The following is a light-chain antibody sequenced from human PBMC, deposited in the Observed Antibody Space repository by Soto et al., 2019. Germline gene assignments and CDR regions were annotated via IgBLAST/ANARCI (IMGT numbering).Light chain of an antibody. J-gene: IGKJ4*01. V-gene: IGKV1-5*01. CDR3: QQYNSFPLT. CDR1: QSIYKW. CDR2: EAA. Sequence: DIQMTQSPSTLSASIGDTVTISCRASQSIYKWLAWYRQKPQKAPKVLIFEAAGLESGVSSRFRGSGSGTEFTLTISGLQPDDLATYYCQQYNSFPLTFGGGTTVEL.